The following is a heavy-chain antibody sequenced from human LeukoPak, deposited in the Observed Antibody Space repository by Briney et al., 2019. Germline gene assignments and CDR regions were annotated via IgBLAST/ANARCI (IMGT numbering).Heavy chain of an antibody. Sequence: GGSLRLSCAASGFTFSSHSMNWVRQAPGKGLEWVSSISSSSSYIYYADSVKGRFTISRDNAKNSLYLQMNSLRAEDTAVYYCAREGNGFYGMDVWGQGTTVTVSS. CDR3: AREGNGFYGMDV. V-gene: IGHV3-21*06. CDR1: GFTFSSHS. J-gene: IGHJ6*02. CDR2: ISSSSSYI. D-gene: IGHD4-23*01.